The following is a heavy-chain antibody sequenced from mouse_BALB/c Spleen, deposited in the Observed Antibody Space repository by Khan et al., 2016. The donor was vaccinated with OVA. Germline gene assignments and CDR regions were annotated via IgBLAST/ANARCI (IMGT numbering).Heavy chain of an antibody. CDR1: GYTFPSYW. V-gene: IGHV1S81*02. CDR3: ARIKKIVATYFDY. D-gene: IGHD1-1*01. CDR2: TNPTNGRT. Sequence: QVQLQQSGAELVKAGASVKMSCKASGYTFPSYWMHWVKQRPGQGLEWFAETNPTNGRTYYNEKFKSKATLTVDKSSSTAYMLLSGPPFEDSAVYYCARIKKIVATYFDYWGKGTTRTVSA. J-gene: IGHJ2*01.